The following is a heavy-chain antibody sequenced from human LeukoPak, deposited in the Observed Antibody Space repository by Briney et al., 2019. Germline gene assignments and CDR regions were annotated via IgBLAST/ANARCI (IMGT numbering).Heavy chain of an antibody. CDR2: IIPIFGTA. CDR1: GGTFSSYA. V-gene: IGHV1-69*05. D-gene: IGHD3-3*01. Sequence: GASLKVSCKASGGTFSSYAISWVRQAPGQGLEWMGGIIPIFGTANYAQKFQGRVTITTDESTSTAYMELSSLRSEDTAVYYCARADPQNYDFWSGPPSYFDYWGQGTLVTVSS. J-gene: IGHJ4*02. CDR3: ARADPQNYDFWSGPPSYFDY.